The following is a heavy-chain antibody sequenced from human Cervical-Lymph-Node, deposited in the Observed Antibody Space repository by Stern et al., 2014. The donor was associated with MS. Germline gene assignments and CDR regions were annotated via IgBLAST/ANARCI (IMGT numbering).Heavy chain of an antibody. V-gene: IGHV5-51*03. CDR1: GYSFTSYW. CDR3: TGYYGGRVDN. CDR2: IYPGDSDI. J-gene: IGHJ4*02. Sequence: EMQLVESGAEVKKPGESLKISCEGSGYSFTSYWIGWVRQMPGKGLEWMGIIYPGDSDIRYSPSFQGQVTISVDKSISTAYLQWRSLKASDTAMYFWTGYYGGRVDNWGQGTQVTVSS. D-gene: IGHD3/OR15-3a*01.